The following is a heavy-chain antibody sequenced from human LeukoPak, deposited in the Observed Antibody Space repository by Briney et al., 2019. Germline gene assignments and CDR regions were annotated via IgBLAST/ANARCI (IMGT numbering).Heavy chain of an antibody. CDR2: ISSGSSTV. V-gene: IGHV3-48*04. Sequence: GGSLRLSCVVSGFTFRDYAMHWVRQTPGKGLQWVSYISSGSSTVYYADSVRGRFTISRDNAENSLYLQMNSLRAEDTAVYYCARGTNNAFDIWGQGKIVTVSS. J-gene: IGHJ3*02. CDR3: ARGTNNAFDI. D-gene: IGHD2-2*01. CDR1: GFTFRDYA.